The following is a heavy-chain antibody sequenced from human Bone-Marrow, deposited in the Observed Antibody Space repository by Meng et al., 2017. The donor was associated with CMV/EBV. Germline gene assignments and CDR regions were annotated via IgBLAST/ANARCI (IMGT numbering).Heavy chain of an antibody. V-gene: IGHV1-8*02. CDR3: ARPEFSSTSCYYGMDV. J-gene: IGHJ6*02. D-gene: IGHD2-2*01. CDR1: GYTFTGYN. CDR2: MNPNSGST. Sequence: ASVKVSCKASGYTFTGYNIHWVRQAPGAGLEWMGWMNPNSGSTGYAQKFQGRVIMTWNTSISTAYIELSSLRSEDTAVYYCARPEFSSTSCYYGMDVWGQGTTVTVSS.